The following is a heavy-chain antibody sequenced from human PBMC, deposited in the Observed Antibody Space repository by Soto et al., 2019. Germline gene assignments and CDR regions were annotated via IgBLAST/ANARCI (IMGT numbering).Heavy chain of an antibody. Sequence: ASVKVSCKASGGTFSSYAISWVRQAPGQGLEWMGGIIPIFGTANCAQKFQGRVTITADESTSTAYMELSSLRSEDTAVYYCARGGSGYTWFNEFWGQGTLVTVSS. CDR1: GGTFSSYA. CDR2: IIPIFGTA. J-gene: IGHJ4*02. D-gene: IGHD3-22*01. V-gene: IGHV1-69*13. CDR3: ARGGSGYTWFNEF.